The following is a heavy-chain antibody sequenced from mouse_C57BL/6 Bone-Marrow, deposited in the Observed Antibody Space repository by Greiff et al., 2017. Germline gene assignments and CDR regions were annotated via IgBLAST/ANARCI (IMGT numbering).Heavy chain of an antibody. CDR1: GYAFTNYL. CDR3: ASTVSFYYDAMDY. CDR2: INPGSGGT. Sequence: VQLQQSGAELVRPGTSVKVSCKASGYAFTNYLIEWVKQRPGQGLEWIGVINPGSGGTNYNEKFKGKATLTADKSSSTAYMQLSSLTSEDSAVYFCASTVSFYYDAMDYWGQGTSVTVSS. V-gene: IGHV1-54*01. D-gene: IGHD1-1*01. J-gene: IGHJ4*01.